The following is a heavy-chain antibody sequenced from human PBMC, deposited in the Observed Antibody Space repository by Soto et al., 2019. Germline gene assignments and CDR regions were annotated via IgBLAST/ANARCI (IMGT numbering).Heavy chain of an antibody. V-gene: IGHV3-23*01. Sequence: GGSLRLSCAASGFTFSSYAMSWVRQAPGKGLEWVSAISGSGGSTYYADSVKGRFTISRDNSKSTLYLQMNSLRAEDTAVYYCAKRILTGYYMAFYGMDVWGQGTTVTVSS. CDR2: ISGSGGST. J-gene: IGHJ6*02. D-gene: IGHD3-9*01. CDR1: GFTFSSYA. CDR3: AKRILTGYYMAFYGMDV.